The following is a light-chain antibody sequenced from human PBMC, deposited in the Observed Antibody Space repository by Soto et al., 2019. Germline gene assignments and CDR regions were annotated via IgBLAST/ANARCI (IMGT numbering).Light chain of an antibody. CDR3: CSYVGSNNYV. Sequence: QSALTQPASVSGSPGQSITISCTGTSSDVGSYNLVSWYQQHPGKAPKFMIYEGSKRPSGVSNRFSGSKSGNTASLTISGLQAEDEADYYCCSYVGSNNYVFGTGTKVTVL. CDR1: SSDVGSYNL. J-gene: IGLJ1*01. V-gene: IGLV2-23*01. CDR2: EGS.